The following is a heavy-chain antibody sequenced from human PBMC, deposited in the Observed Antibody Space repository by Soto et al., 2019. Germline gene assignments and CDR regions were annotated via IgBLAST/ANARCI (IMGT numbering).Heavy chain of an antibody. CDR3: AISRITIFGVVPDAFDF. CDR2: ISGSGGST. J-gene: IGHJ3*01. D-gene: IGHD3-3*01. V-gene: IGHV3-23*01. CDR1: GFTFSSYA. Sequence: GGSLRLSCAASGFTFSSYAMSWVRQAPGKGLEWVSAISGSGGSTYYADSVKGRFTISRDNSKNTLYLQMNSLRAEDTAVYYFAISRITIFGVVPDAFDFWGQGTMVTVSS.